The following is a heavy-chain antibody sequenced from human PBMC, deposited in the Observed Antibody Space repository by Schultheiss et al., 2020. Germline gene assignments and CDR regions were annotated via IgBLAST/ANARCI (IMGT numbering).Heavy chain of an antibody. J-gene: IGHJ5*02. CDR3: AAARRLGELLLGDP. Sequence: ASVKVSCKASGYTFTGYYMHWVRQAPGQGLEWMGWINPNSGGTNYAQKFQGRVTITRDMSTSTAYMELSSLRSEDTAVYYCAAARRLGELLLGDPWGQGTLVTVSS. CDR1: GYTFTGYY. CDR2: INPNSGGT. D-gene: IGHD1-26*01. V-gene: IGHV1-2*02.